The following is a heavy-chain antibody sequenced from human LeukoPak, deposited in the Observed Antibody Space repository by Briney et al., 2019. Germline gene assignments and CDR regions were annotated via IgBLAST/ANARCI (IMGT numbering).Heavy chain of an antibody. CDR1: GFTVSSNY. Sequence: GGSLRLSCAASGFTVSSNYMSWVRQAPGKGLEWVSVIYSGGSTYYADSVKGRFTISRDNSKNTLYLQMNSLRAEDTAVYYCASESSGGSSGYPNWFDPWGQGTLVTVSS. V-gene: IGHV3-53*01. D-gene: IGHD3-22*01. CDR2: IYSGGST. J-gene: IGHJ5*02. CDR3: ASESSGGSSGYPNWFDP.